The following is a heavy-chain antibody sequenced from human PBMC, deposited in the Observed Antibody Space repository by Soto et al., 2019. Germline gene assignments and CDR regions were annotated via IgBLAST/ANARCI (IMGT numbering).Heavy chain of an antibody. V-gene: IGHV5-10-1*01. D-gene: IGHD5-18*01. CDR1: GYSFTSYW. CDR2: IDPSDSYT. J-gene: IGHJ4*02. CDR3: AQQPKQGTHHGY. Sequence: LGESLKISCKGSGYSFTSYWISWVRQMPGKGLEWMGRIDPSDSYTNYSPSFQGHVTISADKSISTAYLQWSSLKASDTAMYYCAQQPKQGTHHGYWGQGTLGTVSA.